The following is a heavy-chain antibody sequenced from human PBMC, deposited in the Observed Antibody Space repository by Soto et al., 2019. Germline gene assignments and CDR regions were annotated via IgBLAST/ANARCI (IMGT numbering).Heavy chain of an antibody. D-gene: IGHD6-6*01. CDR3: ARGEAARRDHFDY. CDR2: INHSGST. J-gene: IGHJ4*02. CDR1: GGSFSGYY. V-gene: IGHV4-34*01. Sequence: SETLSLTCAVYGGSFSGYYWSWIRQPPGKGLEWIGEINHSGSTNYNPSLKSRVTISVDTSKNQFSLKLSSVTAADTAVYYCARGEAARRDHFDYWGQGTLVTVSS.